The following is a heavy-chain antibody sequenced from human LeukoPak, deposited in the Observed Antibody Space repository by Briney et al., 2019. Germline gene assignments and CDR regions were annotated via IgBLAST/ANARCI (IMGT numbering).Heavy chain of an antibody. CDR1: GGSISSYY. CDR2: IYTSGST. Sequence: PSETLSVTCTVSGGSISSYYWSWIRQPAGKGLEWIGRIYTSGSTNYNPSLKSRVTMSVDTSKNQFSLKLSSVTAADTAVYYCARDRPGGGGWYEDFDYWGQGTLVTVSS. V-gene: IGHV4-4*07. J-gene: IGHJ4*02. D-gene: IGHD6-19*01. CDR3: ARDRPGGGGWYEDFDY.